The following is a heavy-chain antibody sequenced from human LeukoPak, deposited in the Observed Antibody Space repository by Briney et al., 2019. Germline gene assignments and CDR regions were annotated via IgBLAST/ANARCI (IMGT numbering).Heavy chain of an antibody. Sequence: GTSLRLSCEASGFTVSSNYMSWVRQAPGKGLEWVSVIYSGGSTYYADSVKCRFTISRDHSKNTLYLQMNSLRAEDTAVYYCASHSSSGFDYWGQGTLVTVSS. CDR3: ASHSSSGFDY. CDR1: GFTVSSNY. J-gene: IGHJ4*02. D-gene: IGHD6-6*01. V-gene: IGHV3-53*01. CDR2: IYSGGST.